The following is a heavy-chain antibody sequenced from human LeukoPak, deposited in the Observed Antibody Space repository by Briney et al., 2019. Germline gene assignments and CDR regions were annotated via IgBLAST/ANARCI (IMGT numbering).Heavy chain of an antibody. J-gene: IGHJ4*02. Sequence: PGRSLRLSCAASGFTFSSYGMHWVRQAPGKGLEWVANVKRDGSEKYYVDSVKGRFTISRDNAKNSLYLQMNSLRAEDTAVYYCASVAATVPLDSWGQGTLVTVSS. CDR1: GFTFSSYG. CDR2: VKRDGSEK. D-gene: IGHD6-13*01. CDR3: ASVAATVPLDS. V-gene: IGHV3-7*03.